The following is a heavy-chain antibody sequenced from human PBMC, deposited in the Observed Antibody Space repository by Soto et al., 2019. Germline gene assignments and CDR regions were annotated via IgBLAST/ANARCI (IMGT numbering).Heavy chain of an antibody. J-gene: IGHJ6*02. V-gene: IGHV1-2*04. CDR2: INPNSGGT. D-gene: IGHD5-18*01. Sequence: ASVKVSCKASGYTFTGYYMHWVRQAPGQGLEWMGWINPNSGGTNYAQKFQGWVTMTRDTSISTAYMELSRLRSDDTAVYYCARSGYSYGRNYYYGMDVWGQGTTVTVSS. CDR1: GYTFTGYY. CDR3: ARSGYSYGRNYYYGMDV.